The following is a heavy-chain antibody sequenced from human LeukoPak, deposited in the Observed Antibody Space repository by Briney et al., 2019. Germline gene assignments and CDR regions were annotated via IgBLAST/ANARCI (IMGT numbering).Heavy chain of an antibody. CDR3: ARDQYSSGWYAPSYFDY. Sequence: GGSLRLSCAASGFTFSSYWMSWVRQAPGKGLEWVANIKQDGSEKYYVDSVKGRFTISRDNAKNSLYLQMNSLRAEDTAVYYCARDQYSSGWYAPSYFDYWGQGTLVTVSS. CDR2: IKQDGSEK. V-gene: IGHV3-7*01. CDR1: GFTFSSYW. D-gene: IGHD6-19*01. J-gene: IGHJ4*02.